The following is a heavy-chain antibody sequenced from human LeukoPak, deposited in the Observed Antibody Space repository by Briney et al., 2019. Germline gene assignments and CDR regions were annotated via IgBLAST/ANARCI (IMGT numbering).Heavy chain of an antibody. J-gene: IGHJ6*03. CDR1: GFTFSSYN. CDR3: AKAGAADYYYYYMDV. D-gene: IGHD6-25*01. CDR2: ISWNSGSI. Sequence: PGGSLRLSCAASGFTFSSYNMNWVRQAPGKGLEWVSGISWNSGSIGYADSVKGRFTISRDNAKNSLYLQMNSLRAEDMALYYCAKAGAADYYYYYMDVWGKGTTVTVSS. V-gene: IGHV3-9*03.